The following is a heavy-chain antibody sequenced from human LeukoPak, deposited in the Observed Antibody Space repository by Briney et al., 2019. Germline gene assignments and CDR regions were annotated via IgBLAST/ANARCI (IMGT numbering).Heavy chain of an antibody. CDR3: AKVWSYDYVWGSYRPYFDY. CDR1: GFTFSSYA. CDR2: ISCSGGST. D-gene: IGHD3-16*02. J-gene: IGHJ4*02. V-gene: IGHV3-23*01. Sequence: GGPLTLSCAASGFTFSSYAMSWVRQAPGKGLEWVSAISCSGGSTYYAGSVKGRFTISRDNSKNTLYLQMNSMRAEDTAVYYCAKVWSYDYVWGSYRPYFDYWGQGTLVTVSS.